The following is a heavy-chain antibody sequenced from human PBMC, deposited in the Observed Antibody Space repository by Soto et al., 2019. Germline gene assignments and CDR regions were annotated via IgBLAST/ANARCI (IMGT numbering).Heavy chain of an antibody. CDR3: ARGDSNSWSDY. Sequence: QVQLVESGGGVVQPGRSLRLSCAASGFTFRRYAMDWVRQAPGKGLERVAVISYDGTNKYYADSVKGRFTISRDNSKNTLSLQMNSLRAEDTAVYYCARGDSNSWSDYWGQGTLVTVSS. D-gene: IGHD6-13*01. J-gene: IGHJ4*02. CDR1: GFTFRRYA. V-gene: IGHV3-30*01. CDR2: ISYDGTNK.